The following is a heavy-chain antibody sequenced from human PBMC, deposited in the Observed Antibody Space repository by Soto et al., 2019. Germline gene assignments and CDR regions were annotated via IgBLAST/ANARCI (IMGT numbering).Heavy chain of an antibody. CDR3: ARGRYGDY. J-gene: IGHJ4*02. D-gene: IGHD1-1*01. CDR2: ISAHNGNT. CDR1: GYTFTSDG. Sequence: QVHLMQSGAEVKKPGASVKVSCKASGYTFTSDGITWVRQAPGQGLEWMGWISAHNGNTDYAQKLQGRVIVTRDTSTSTAYMELRSLRSDDTAVYYCARGRYGDYWGQGALVTVSS. V-gene: IGHV1-18*01.